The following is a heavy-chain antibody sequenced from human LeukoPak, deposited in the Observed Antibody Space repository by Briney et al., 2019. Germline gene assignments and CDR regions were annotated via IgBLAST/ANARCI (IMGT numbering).Heavy chain of an antibody. CDR3: ARVRELWFKFDY. V-gene: IGHV4-59*01. CDR2: IYNNGST. J-gene: IGHJ4*02. D-gene: IGHD3-10*01. Sequence: SETLSLTCTVSGGSISSYYWSWIRQPPGKGLEWIGYIYNNGSTNYNPSLKSRVTISVDTSKNQFSLKLSSVTAADTAVYYCARVRELWFKFDYWGQGTLVTVSS. CDR1: GGSISSYY.